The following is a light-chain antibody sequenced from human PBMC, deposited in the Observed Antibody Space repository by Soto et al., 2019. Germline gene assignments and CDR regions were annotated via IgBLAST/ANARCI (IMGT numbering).Light chain of an antibody. CDR2: GAS. V-gene: IGKV3D-15*01. Sequence: EIVLTQSPATLSLSPGEGATLSCRASQSVSSYLAWYQQKPGQAPRLLIYGASNRATGIPARFSGSGSGTEFTLTISSLQSEDFAVYYCQQYNNWPPITFGQGTRLEI. CDR3: QQYNNWPPIT. J-gene: IGKJ5*01. CDR1: QSVSSY.